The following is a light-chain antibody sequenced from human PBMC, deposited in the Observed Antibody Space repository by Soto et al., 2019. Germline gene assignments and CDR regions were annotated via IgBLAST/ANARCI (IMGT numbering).Light chain of an antibody. J-gene: IGKJ1*01. CDR2: GAS. Sequence: EIVLTQSPGTLSLSPGERATLSCRASQSVSSSYLAWYQQKPGQAPRLLIYGASSRATGIPDRFSGSGSGTEFTLTISSLQSEDFAVYYCQQCNNWPWTFGQGTKVDIK. CDR3: QQCNNWPWT. CDR1: QSVSSSY. V-gene: IGKV3D-20*02.